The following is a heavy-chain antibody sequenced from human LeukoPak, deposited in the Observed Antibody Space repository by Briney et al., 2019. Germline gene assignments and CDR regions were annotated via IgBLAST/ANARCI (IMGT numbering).Heavy chain of an antibody. J-gene: IGHJ4*02. CDR1: GFTVSSNY. CDR3: ARAFEDSAMVTPPAY. V-gene: IGHV3-66*01. CDR2: IYSGGST. D-gene: IGHD5-18*01. Sequence: GGSLRLSCAASGFTVSSNYMSWVRQAPGKGLEWVSVIYSGGSTYYADSVKGRFTISRDNSKNTLYLQMGSLRAEDMAVYYCARAFEDSAMVTPPAYWGQGTLVTVSS.